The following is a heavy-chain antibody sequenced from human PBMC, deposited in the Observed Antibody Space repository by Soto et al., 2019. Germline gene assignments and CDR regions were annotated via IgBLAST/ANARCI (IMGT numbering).Heavy chain of an antibody. CDR2: IYYSGST. D-gene: IGHD6-6*01. Sequence: QVQLQESGPGLVKPSQTLSLTCTVSGGSISSGGYYWSWIRQHPGKGLEWIGYIYYSGSTYYNPSLKSRVTISVDTSKNQFSLKLSSVTAADTAVYYCARDRVAARPDYYYGMDVWGQGTTVTVSS. CDR3: ARDRVAARPDYYYGMDV. J-gene: IGHJ6*02. CDR1: GGSISSGGYY. V-gene: IGHV4-31*03.